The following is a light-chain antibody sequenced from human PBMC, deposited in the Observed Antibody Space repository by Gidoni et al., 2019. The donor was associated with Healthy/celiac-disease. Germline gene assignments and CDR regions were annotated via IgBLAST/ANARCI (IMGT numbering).Light chain of an antibody. J-gene: IGKJ2*01. CDR2: AAS. Sequence: IQLTQSPSFLSASVGYRVTITCRAMQGISSYLAWYQQKPGKAPKLLIYAASTLQSGVPSRFSGRGSGTEFTLTISSLQPEDFATYYCQQLNSYPPYTFXQXTKLEIK. CDR1: QGISSY. CDR3: QQLNSYPPYT. V-gene: IGKV1-9*01.